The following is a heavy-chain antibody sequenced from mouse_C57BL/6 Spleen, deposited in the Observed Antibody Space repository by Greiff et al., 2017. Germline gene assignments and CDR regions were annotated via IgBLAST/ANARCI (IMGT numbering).Heavy chain of an antibody. J-gene: IGHJ1*03. Sequence: QVQLKESGAELVRPGASVTLSCKASGYTFTDYEMHWVKQTPVHGLEWIGAIDPETGGTAYNQKFKGKAILSADKSSSTAYMELRSWTSEDSAVYYCTRLGSLDVWGTGTTVTVSS. CDR1: GYTFTDYE. V-gene: IGHV1-15*01. CDR3: TRLGSLDV. CDR2: IDPETGGT. D-gene: IGHD1-1*01.